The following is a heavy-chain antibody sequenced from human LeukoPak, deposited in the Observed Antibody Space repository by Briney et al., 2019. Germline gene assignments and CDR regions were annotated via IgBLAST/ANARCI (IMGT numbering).Heavy chain of an antibody. CDR2: ISGSGGST. V-gene: IGHV3-23*01. D-gene: IGHD2-15*01. CDR1: GSTFSSYA. J-gene: IGHJ4*02. CDR3: AKDVGRNPYYFDY. Sequence: HPGRSLRLSCAASGSTFSSYAMSCVRQAPGKGLEWPSAISGSGGSTYYADYVQCRFTISRDNSKNTLYLQMNNLRAEDTAVYYCAKDVGRNPYYFDYWGQGTLVTVSS.